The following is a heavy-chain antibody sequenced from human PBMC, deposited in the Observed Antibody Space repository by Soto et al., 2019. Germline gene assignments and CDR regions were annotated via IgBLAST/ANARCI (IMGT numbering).Heavy chain of an antibody. CDR3: LGGPAAIERGYYYYNMDV. CDR2: INPNSGAT. V-gene: IGHV1-2*02. CDR1: GYTFTDYY. Sequence: ASVKVSCKASGYTFTDYYLLWVRQAPGQGLEWVGWINPNSGATNYAQKFRGRVTMTRDTSISTAYMELSRLRSDDTAVYYCLGGPAAIERGYYYYNMDVWGQGTTVTVSS. J-gene: IGHJ6*02. D-gene: IGHD2-2*01.